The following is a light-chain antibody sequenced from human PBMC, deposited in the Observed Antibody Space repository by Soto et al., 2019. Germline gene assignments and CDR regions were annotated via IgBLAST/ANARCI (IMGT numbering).Light chain of an antibody. CDR1: SSDVGDYNY. V-gene: IGLV2-14*01. J-gene: IGLJ1*01. CDR3: SSYSSSSALLYV. Sequence: QSALTQPASVSGSPGQSITISCTGTSSDVGDYNYVSWYQQHPGKAPKLMIFDVTDRPSGVSNRFSGSKSGNTASLTISGLQADDEADYFCSSYSSSSALLYVFGSGTKLTV. CDR2: DVT.